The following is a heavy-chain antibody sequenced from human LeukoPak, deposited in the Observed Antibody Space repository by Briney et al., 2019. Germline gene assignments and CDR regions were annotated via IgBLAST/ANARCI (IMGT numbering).Heavy chain of an antibody. CDR1: GYTFTSYD. CDR2: MNPNSGNT. Sequence: ASVKVSCKASGYTFTSYDINWVRQATGQGLEWMGWMNPNSGNTGYAQKFQGRVTMTRNTSISTAYMELGSLRSEDTAVYYCARGRIAAAGTVDYWGQGTLVTVSS. CDR3: ARGRIAAAGTVDY. J-gene: IGHJ4*02. D-gene: IGHD6-13*01. V-gene: IGHV1-8*01.